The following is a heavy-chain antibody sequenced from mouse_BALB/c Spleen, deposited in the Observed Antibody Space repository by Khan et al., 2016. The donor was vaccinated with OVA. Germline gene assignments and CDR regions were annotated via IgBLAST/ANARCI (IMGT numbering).Heavy chain of an antibody. J-gene: IGHJ4*01. V-gene: IGHV5-9*02. CDR1: GFAFSSYD. CDR2: INNGGSYT. CDR3: ERKGGFNTYFGMDY. Sequence: EVELVESGGGLVEPGGSLKLSCAASGFAFSSYDMSWVRQPPEKRLEWVATINNGGSYTYYPDSVKGRFTISRDNARNTLYLQMSSLRSEDTALYYCERKGGFNTYFGMDYWGQGTSVTVSS.